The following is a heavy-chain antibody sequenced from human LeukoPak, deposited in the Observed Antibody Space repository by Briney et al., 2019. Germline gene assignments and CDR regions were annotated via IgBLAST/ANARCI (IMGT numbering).Heavy chain of an antibody. Sequence: GGSLRLSCAASGFTLRNYDMNWVRQAPGKGLEWVSFIGSSGSPIYYADSVKGRFTISRDNAKISLYLQMSSLRVEDTAVYYCARGPAGDPFDHWGQGTLVTVSS. CDR1: GFTLRNYD. D-gene: IGHD3-16*01. CDR2: IGSSGSPI. J-gene: IGHJ4*02. V-gene: IGHV3-48*03. CDR3: ARGPAGDPFDH.